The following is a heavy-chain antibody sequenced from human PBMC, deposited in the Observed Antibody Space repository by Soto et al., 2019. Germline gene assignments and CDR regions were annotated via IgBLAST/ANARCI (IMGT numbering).Heavy chain of an antibody. CDR1: GGTFSRYA. D-gene: IGHD3-22*01. CDR3: ARQFHYEISGYYYAY. CDR2: ITPMFGTA. J-gene: IGHJ4*02. Sequence: ASVKVSCKASGGTFSRYAISWVRQAPGQGLEWMGGITPMFGTANYAQKFQGRVTITADESTSTAYMELSSLRSEDTALYYCARQFHYEISGYYYAYWGQGTLVTVSS. V-gene: IGHV1-69*13.